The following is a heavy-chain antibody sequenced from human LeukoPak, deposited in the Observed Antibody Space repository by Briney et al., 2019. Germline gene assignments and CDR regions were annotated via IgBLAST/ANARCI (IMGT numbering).Heavy chain of an antibody. J-gene: IGHJ4*02. D-gene: IGHD2-15*01. CDR1: GFALSSYA. CDR2: MSGSGGSI. Sequence: GGSLRLSCAASGFALSSYAMSWVRQAPGKGLEWVSGMSGSGGSIHYADSVKGRFTISRDNSKNTLYLQMNSLRAEDTAVYYCAKARGYCSGDTCYYFDYWGQGTLVTVSS. V-gene: IGHV3-23*01. CDR3: AKARGYCSGDTCYYFDY.